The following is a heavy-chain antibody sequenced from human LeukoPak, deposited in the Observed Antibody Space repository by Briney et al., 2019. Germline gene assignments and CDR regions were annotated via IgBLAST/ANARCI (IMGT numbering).Heavy chain of an antibody. D-gene: IGHD6-6*01. CDR1: GYTFTSYG. V-gene: IGHV1-18*01. CDR2: ISAYNGNT. CDR3: ARDLVARGAAQDDY. J-gene: IGHJ4*02. Sequence: ASVKVSCKASGYTFTSYGISWVRHAPGQGLEWMGWISAYNGNTNYAQKLQGRVTMTTDTSTSTAYMELRSLRSDDTAVYYCARDLVARGAAQDDYWGQGTLVTVSS.